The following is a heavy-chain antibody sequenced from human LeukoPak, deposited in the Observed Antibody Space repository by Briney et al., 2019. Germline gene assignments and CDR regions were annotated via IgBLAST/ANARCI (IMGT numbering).Heavy chain of an antibody. CDR2: IKQDGSEK. D-gene: IGHD3-22*01. Sequence: GGSLRLSCAASGFTFSSYWMSWVRQAPGKGLEWVANIKQDGSEKYYVDSVKGRFTISRDNAKNSLYLQMNSLRAEDTAVYYCARSYDSNGYYLYYYYYGMDVWGQGTTVTVSS. CDR3: ARSYDSNGYYLYYYYYGMDV. CDR1: GFTFSSYW. V-gene: IGHV3-7*01. J-gene: IGHJ6*02.